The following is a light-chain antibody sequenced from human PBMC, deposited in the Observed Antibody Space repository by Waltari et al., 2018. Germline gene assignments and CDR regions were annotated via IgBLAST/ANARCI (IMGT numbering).Light chain of an antibody. CDR1: ALPTKN. CDR2: EDS. J-gene: IGLJ2*01. V-gene: IGLV3-10*01. CDR3: YSTDSSGNHRV. Sequence: SYELTQPPSVSGAPGQTARITCPGNALPTKNASGYQQKSGQAPVLVIYEDSKRPSGIPERFSGSSSGTMATLTISGAQVEDEADYYCYSTDSSGNHRVFGGGTKLTVL.